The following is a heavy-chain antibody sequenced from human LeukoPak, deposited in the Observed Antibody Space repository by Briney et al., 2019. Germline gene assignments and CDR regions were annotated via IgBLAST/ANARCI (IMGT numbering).Heavy chain of an antibody. CDR3: ARGEWLSEVDF. CDR1: GFTFSSYT. CDR2: ISSSSSAI. D-gene: IGHD3-3*01. Sequence: GGSLRLSCAASGFTFSSYTMNWVRQAPGKGLEWVSYISSSSSAIYYADSVKGRFTISRDNSKNTVYLEMSSLRRDDTAVYYCARGEWLSEVDFWGQGTLVTVSS. J-gene: IGHJ4*02. V-gene: IGHV3-48*01.